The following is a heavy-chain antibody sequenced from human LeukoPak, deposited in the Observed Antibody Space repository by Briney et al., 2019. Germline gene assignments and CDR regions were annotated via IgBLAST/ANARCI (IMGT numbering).Heavy chain of an antibody. CDR2: FDAEDGET. Sequence: WASVKVSCKVSGYTLTELSMHWVGQARGKGGEGMGGFDAEDGETIYAQKLQGRVTMTEDTSTDTAYLQLSSLRSEDTAVYYCATKRPDTYYDLWSGYFHFDYWGEGTLVTVSS. D-gene: IGHD3-3*01. V-gene: IGHV1-24*01. J-gene: IGHJ4*02. CDR3: ATKRPDTYYDLWSGYFHFDY. CDR1: GYTLTELS.